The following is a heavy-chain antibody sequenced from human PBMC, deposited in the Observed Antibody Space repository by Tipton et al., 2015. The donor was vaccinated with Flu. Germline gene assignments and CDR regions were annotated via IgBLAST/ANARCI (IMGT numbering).Heavy chain of an antibody. Sequence: TLSLTCIVSGDSIRSDYFWGWIRQPPGKGLEWIGQISRGGSTYYNSSLQSRATISVDSSRNRFSLKVKSVTAADTATYYCARRDYSNYVSQPKNWFDHWGQGILVTASS. CDR1: GDSIRSDYF. J-gene: IGHJ5*02. CDR3: ARRDYSNYVSQPKNWFDH. D-gene: IGHD4-11*01. CDR2: ISRGGST. V-gene: IGHV4-38-2*02.